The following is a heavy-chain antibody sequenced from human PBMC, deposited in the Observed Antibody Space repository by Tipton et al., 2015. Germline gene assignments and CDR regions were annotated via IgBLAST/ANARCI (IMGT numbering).Heavy chain of an antibody. CDR1: GGSISSYY. CDR3: AREGWNSDSSGYDY. CDR2: IYYSGST. D-gene: IGHD3-22*01. Sequence: TLSLTCTVSGGSISSYYWSWIRQPPGKGLEWIGYIYYSGSTNYNPSLKSRVTISVDTSKNQFSLQLSSVTAADTAVYYCAREGWNSDSSGYDYWGQGTLVAVSS. J-gene: IGHJ4*02. V-gene: IGHV4-59*12.